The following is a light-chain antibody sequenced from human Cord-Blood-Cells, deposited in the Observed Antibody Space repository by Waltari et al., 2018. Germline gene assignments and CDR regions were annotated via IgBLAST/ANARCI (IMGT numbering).Light chain of an antibody. V-gene: IGKV1-39*01. CDR2: AAS. CDR3: QQSYSTIT. CDR1: QSISSY. J-gene: IGKJ4*01. Sequence: SSLSASVGDRVTITCRASQSISSYLNWYQQKPGKAPKLLIYAASSLQSGVPSRFSGSGSGTDFTLTISSLQPEDFATYYCQQSYSTITFGGGTKVEIK.